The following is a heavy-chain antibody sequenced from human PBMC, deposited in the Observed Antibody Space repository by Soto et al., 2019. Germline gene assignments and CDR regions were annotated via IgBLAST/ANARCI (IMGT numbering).Heavy chain of an antibody. CDR2: IWYDGSNK. Sequence: QVPLVESGGGVVQPGRSLRLSCAASGFTFSSYGMHWVRQAPGKGLEWVAVIWYDGSNKYYADSVKGRFTISRDNFKNTLYLQMNSLRAEDTAVYYCARAPSPRDYYGMDVWGQGTTVTVSS. V-gene: IGHV3-33*01. CDR3: ARAPSPRDYYGMDV. J-gene: IGHJ6*02. CDR1: GFTFSSYG.